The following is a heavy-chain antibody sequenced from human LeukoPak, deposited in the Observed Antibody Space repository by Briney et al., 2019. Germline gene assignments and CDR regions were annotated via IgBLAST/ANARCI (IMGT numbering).Heavy chain of an antibody. CDR1: GFTFSSYW. V-gene: IGHV4-34*01. D-gene: IGHD6-6*01. J-gene: IGHJ5*02. CDR3: ARLGYSSST. Sequence: PGGSLRLSCAASGFTFSSYWMSWVRQPPGKGLEWIGEINHSGSTNYNPSLKSRVTISVDTSKNQFSLKLSSVTAADTAVYYCARLGYSSSTWGQGTLVTVSS. CDR2: INHSGST.